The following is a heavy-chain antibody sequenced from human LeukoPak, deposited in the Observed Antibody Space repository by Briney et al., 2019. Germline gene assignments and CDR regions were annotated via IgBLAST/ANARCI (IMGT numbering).Heavy chain of an antibody. CDR3: ARGSGDYAWGYYYYYMDV. Sequence: SETLSLTCTVSGGSISNYYWNWIRQPPGKGLEWIGYIYYSGPTNYNPSLKSRVTISVDTSENQFSLKLSSVTAADTALYYCARGSGDYAWGYYYYYMDVWGKGTTVTISS. D-gene: IGHD4-17*01. V-gene: IGHV4-59*01. CDR1: GGSISNYY. J-gene: IGHJ6*03. CDR2: IYYSGPT.